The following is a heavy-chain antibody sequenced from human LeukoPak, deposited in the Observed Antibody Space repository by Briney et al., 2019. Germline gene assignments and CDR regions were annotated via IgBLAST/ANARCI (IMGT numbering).Heavy chain of an antibody. V-gene: IGHV4-4*02. J-gene: IGHJ3*02. CDR1: GGSIVASDW. CDR2: VFHTGSR. CDR3: TRRNSLYDAFDI. D-gene: IGHD2-21*01. Sequence: PSGTLSLTCTVSGGSIVASDWWTWVRQIPGKGPEWVGEVFHTGSRNYSPSLKSRVTVSIGKYKSQFYLQLTSVTAADTGVYFCTRRNSLYDAFDIWGQGTPVAVSS.